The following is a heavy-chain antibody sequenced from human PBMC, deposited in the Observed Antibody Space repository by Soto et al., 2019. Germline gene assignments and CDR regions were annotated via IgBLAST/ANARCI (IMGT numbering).Heavy chain of an antibody. CDR2: ISSSGRTI. D-gene: IGHD3-3*01. CDR3: ARETNKRFRVYWFDP. CDR1: GFTFSSYE. Sequence: EVQLVASGGGLVQPGGSLRLSCAASGFTFSSYEMNWVRQAPGKGLDWVSYISSSGRTIYYADSVKGRFTISRDNAKNSLYLQINSMRAEDTAVYYCARETNKRFRVYWFDPCGQGTLVTVSA. J-gene: IGHJ5*02. V-gene: IGHV3-48*03.